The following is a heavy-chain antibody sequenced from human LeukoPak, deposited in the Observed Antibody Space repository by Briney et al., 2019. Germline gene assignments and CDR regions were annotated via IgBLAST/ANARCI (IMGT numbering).Heavy chain of an antibody. V-gene: IGHV4-39*07. CDR1: GGSISSSSYY. J-gene: IGHJ5*02. D-gene: IGHD3-10*01. CDR2: IYYSGST. Sequence: SETLSLTCTVSGGSISSSSYYWGWIRQPPGKGLEWIGSIYYSGSTYYNPSLKSRVTISVDTSKNQFSLKLSSVTAADTAVYYCARDAMVRGVIVRGNNWFDPWGQGTLVTVSS. CDR3: ARDAMVRGVIVRGNNWFDP.